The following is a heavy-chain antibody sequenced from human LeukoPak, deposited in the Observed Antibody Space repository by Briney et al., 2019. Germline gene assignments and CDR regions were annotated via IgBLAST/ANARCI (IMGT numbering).Heavy chain of an antibody. CDR2: ISSSSSTI. CDR1: GCTFSSYS. V-gene: IGHV3-48*02. D-gene: IGHD5-24*01. J-gene: IGHJ4*02. CDR3: ARDEVATLSD. Sequence: GGSLSLSCAASGCTFSSYSMNWVRQAPGQGMEWVSYISSSSSTIYYADSVKGRFTISRDNAKNSLYLQMNSLRDEDTAVYYCARDEVATLSDWGQGILVTVSS.